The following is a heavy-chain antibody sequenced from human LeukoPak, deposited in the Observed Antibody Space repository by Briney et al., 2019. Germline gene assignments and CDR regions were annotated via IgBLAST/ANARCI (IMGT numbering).Heavy chain of an antibody. CDR3: ARRYHDILTGYRAENWFAP. CDR2: IIPNSGGT. Sequence: ASVKVSCKASGYTFTDYYMHWLRQTPRQGLEWMGWIIPNSGGTEYAQKFQGRVTMTRDTSISTFYMELTRLTSDDTAVYYCARRYHDILTGYRAENWFAPWGQGTLVTVSA. D-gene: IGHD3-9*01. V-gene: IGHV1-2*02. CDR1: GYTFTDYY. J-gene: IGHJ5*02.